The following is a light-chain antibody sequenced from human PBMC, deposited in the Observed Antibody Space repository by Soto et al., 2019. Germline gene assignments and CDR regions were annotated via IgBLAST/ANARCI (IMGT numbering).Light chain of an antibody. V-gene: IGKV3-11*01. CDR1: QTIGSS. CDR3: QQRSNWPPWT. Sequence: EILLTQSPPPPSLSPGERTTLSCRGSQTIGSSLAWYQQRPGQAPRLLIYDTYNRATGIPARFSGSGSGTDFTLTISSLEPEDFAVYYCQQRSNWPPWTFGQGTKV. J-gene: IGKJ1*01. CDR2: DTY.